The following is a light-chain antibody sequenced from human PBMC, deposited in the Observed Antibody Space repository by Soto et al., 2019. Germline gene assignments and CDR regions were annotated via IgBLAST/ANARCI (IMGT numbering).Light chain of an antibody. V-gene: IGKV1-17*03. CDR3: LQHNRYPWT. CDR2: GAT. Sequence: DIQMTQSPSAVSASVGDRVTITCRTSQDITNYLVWFQQKPGQVPERLIYGATNLQSGVPSRFSGSGSGTEFTLTISSLQPEDFATYYCLQHNRYPWTFGQGTKVDIK. CDR1: QDITNY. J-gene: IGKJ1*01.